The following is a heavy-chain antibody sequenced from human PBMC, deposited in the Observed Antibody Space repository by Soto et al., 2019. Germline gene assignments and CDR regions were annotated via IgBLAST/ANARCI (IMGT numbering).Heavy chain of an antibody. Sequence: QVQLVQSGAEVKKPGASVKVSCKASGYTFTGYYMHWVRQAPGQGLEWMGWINPNSGGTNYAQKFQGWVTMTRDTSISTAYMELRRLRSDDTTVYYCARDRIGIAARRRDNWFDPWGQGTLVTVSS. V-gene: IGHV1-2*04. CDR3: ARDRIGIAARRRDNWFDP. J-gene: IGHJ5*02. CDR2: INPNSGGT. CDR1: GYTFTGYY. D-gene: IGHD6-6*01.